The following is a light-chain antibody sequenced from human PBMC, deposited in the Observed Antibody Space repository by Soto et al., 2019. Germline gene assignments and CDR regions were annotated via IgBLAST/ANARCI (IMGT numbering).Light chain of an antibody. V-gene: IGKV1-5*01. CDR2: DES. Sequence: DIQMTQSPSTLSASVGARVTITCRASQRISSWLAWYQQKPGKAPKHLIYDESSLESVVLSRFSGSGSGTEFTLTISSLQPDDFATYYCQQYNSYQFTFGPGTKVDIK. J-gene: IGKJ3*01. CDR1: QRISSW. CDR3: QQYNSYQFT.